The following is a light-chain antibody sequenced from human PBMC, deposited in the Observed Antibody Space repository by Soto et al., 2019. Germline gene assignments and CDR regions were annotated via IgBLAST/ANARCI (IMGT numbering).Light chain of an antibody. J-gene: IGLJ2*01. CDR1: SSNIGTNT. CDR3: APWDVSLVV. Sequence: QSVLTQPPSASGTPGQRVTISCSGSSSNIGTNTVIWYQQLPEAAPRLLINSDHQRPSGVAVRFSGSKSGTAASLAISGLPCVDETDYSCAPWDVSLVVFGGGTKLTVL. V-gene: IGLV1-44*01. CDR2: SDH.